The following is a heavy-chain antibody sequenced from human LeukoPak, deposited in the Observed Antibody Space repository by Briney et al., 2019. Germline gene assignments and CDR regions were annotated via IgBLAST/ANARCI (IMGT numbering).Heavy chain of an antibody. CDR2: INTGNGNT. V-gene: IGHV1-3*04. Sequence: ASVKVSCKASGYIFVNYAMHWVRQAPGQGLEWVGWINTGNGNTKYSQKFQGRVTMTEDTSTDTAYMELSSLRSEDTAVYYCATSLAAAGPYYYYGMDVWGQGTTVTVSS. D-gene: IGHD6-13*01. CDR3: ATSLAAAGPYYYYGMDV. J-gene: IGHJ6*02. CDR1: GYIFVNYA.